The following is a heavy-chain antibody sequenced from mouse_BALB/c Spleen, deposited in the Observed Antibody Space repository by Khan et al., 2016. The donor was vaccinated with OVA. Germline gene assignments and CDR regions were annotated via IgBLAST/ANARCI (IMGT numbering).Heavy chain of an antibody. Sequence: VQLPESGAELAQPGASVKISCKTSGYPFTTYWMHWVKPRPGQGLALLGYINPLPSYTSSTHRFKYNATLTTDKSSSTAYIQLSRLTSEDSAVYYCTRRGLYGIFAYWGQGTMVTVSA. CDR2: INPLPSYT. D-gene: IGHD2-1*01. CDR1: GYPFTTYW. J-gene: IGHJ3*01. V-gene: IGHV1-7*01. CDR3: TRRGLYGIFAY.